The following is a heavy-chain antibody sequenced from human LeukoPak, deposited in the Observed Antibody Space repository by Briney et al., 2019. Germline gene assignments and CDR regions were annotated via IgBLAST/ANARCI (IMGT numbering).Heavy chain of an antibody. D-gene: IGHD5-18*01. V-gene: IGHV4-39*01. CDR3: ARTFGSSYGYLDY. Sequence: SETLSLTCTVSGGSISSSSYYWGWIRQPPGRGLEWIGSIYYSGSTYYNSSLKSRVTISVDTSKNQFSLKLSSVTAADTAVYYCARTFGSSYGYLDYWGQGTLVTVSS. J-gene: IGHJ4*02. CDR1: GGSISSSSYY. CDR2: IYYSGST.